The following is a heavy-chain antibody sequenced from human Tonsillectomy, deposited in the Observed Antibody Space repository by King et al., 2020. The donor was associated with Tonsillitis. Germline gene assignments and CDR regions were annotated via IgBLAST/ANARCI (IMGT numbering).Heavy chain of an antibody. J-gene: IGHJ3*02. CDR1: GFTFSSYD. D-gene: IGHD3-22*01. V-gene: IGHV3-13*01. CDR3: ARGKYYYDSSVYDDAFDI. Sequence: VQLVESGGGLVQPGGSLRLSCAASGFTFSSYDMHWVRQTTGKGLEWVSGIGTAGDTYYPGSVKGRFTISRENAKNSLYLQMNSLRAGDTAVYYCARGKYYYDSSVYDDAFDIWGQGTMVTGSS. CDR2: IGTAGDT.